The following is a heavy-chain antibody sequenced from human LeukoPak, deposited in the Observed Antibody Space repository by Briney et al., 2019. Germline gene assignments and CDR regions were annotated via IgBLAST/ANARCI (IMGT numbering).Heavy chain of an antibody. CDR1: GFTFSDFA. CDR3: AKGHSDYGTGFDL. J-gene: IGHJ4*02. V-gene: IGHV3-23*01. Sequence: GGSLRLSCAASGFTFSDFAMSWVRQAPAKGLECVSVISSSGGSTYSADSVKARFTISRDNSKNTLYLQMNSLTADDTTVYYCAKGHSDYGTGFDLWGQGTLVTVPS. D-gene: IGHD4-17*01. CDR2: ISSSGGST.